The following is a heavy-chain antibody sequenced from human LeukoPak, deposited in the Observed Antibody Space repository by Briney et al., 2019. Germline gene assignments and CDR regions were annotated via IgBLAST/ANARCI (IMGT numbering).Heavy chain of an antibody. CDR3: ARDRGRWLHRDAFDI. J-gene: IGHJ3*02. CDR1: GGSVSSGSYD. D-gene: IGHD5-24*01. V-gene: IGHV4-61*02. CDR2: IYASGST. Sequence: SQTLSLTCTVSGGSVSSGSYDCSWIQPPAGKGLEWIGRIYASGSTNYNPSLKSRVTISVDTSKNQFSLKLSSVTAADTAVYYCARDRGRWLHRDAFDIWGQGTMVTVSS.